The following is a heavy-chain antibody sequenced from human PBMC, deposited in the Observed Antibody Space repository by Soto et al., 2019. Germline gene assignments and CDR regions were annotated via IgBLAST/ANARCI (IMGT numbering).Heavy chain of an antibody. Sequence: SETLPLTCTVSGGSISSYYWSWIRQPAGKGLEWIGRIYTSGSTNYNPSLKSRVTMSVDTSKNQFSLKLSSVTAADTAVYYCARDIPYDFAYGMDVWGQGTTVTVSS. V-gene: IGHV4-4*07. CDR3: ARDIPYDFAYGMDV. J-gene: IGHJ6*02. D-gene: IGHD3-3*01. CDR1: GGSISSYY. CDR2: IYTSGST.